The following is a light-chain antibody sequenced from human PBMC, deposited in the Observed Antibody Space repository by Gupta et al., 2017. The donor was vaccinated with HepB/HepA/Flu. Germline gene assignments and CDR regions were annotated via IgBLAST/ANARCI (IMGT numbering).Light chain of an antibody. J-gene: IGKJ3*01. CDR1: QSVTSTY. Sequence: VLTQSPGTLSLSPGARATLSCRASQSVTSTYLAWYQQKPGQAPRLLIFATSTRATGIPDRFSGSGYGTDFTLTISRLEPEDFAVYYCQQYGSSPLFTFGHGTKVDI. CDR3: QQYGSSPLFT. CDR2: ATS. V-gene: IGKV3-20*01.